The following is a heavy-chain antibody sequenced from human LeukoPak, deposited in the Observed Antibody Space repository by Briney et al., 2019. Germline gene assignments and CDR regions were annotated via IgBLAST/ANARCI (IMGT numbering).Heavy chain of an antibody. D-gene: IGHD6-25*01. V-gene: IGHV4-39*01. J-gene: IGHJ5*02. CDR2: IYDNENT. CDR1: GGSIRNDNHY. CDR3: ATLRSSGWPHDKTS. Sequence: PSETLSLTGTVSGGSIRNDNHYWSWIRQPPGRGLEWVASIYDNENTYYSSSLKSRLTISVDTSENQFSLKLNSVTAADTAVYYCATLRSSGWPHDKTSWGKGTLVTVSS.